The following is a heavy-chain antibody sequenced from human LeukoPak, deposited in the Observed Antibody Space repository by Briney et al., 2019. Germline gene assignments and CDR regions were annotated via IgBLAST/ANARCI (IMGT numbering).Heavy chain of an antibody. J-gene: IGHJ3*02. CDR2: IIPILGIA. CDR1: GGTFSSYA. V-gene: IGHV1-69*04. CDR3: AGAGVPAAMTIGWSAFDI. Sequence: ASVKVPCKASGGTFSSYAISWVRQAPGQGLEWMGRIIPILGIANYAQKFQGRVTITADKSTSTAYMELSSLRSEDTAVYYCAGAGVPAAMTIGWSAFDIWGQGTMVTVSS. D-gene: IGHD2-2*01.